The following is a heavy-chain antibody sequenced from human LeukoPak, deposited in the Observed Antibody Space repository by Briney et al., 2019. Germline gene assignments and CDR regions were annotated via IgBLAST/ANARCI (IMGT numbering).Heavy chain of an antibody. D-gene: IGHD4-11*01. V-gene: IGHV3-30*04. Sequence: GGSLRLSCAASGFTISSYAMHWVRQAPGKGLEWVAVISYDGSNKYYADSVKGRFTISRDNSKNTLYLQMNSLRAEDTAVYYCARTTTVFDYWGQGTLVTVSS. CDR1: GFTISSYA. J-gene: IGHJ4*02. CDR3: ARTTTVFDY. CDR2: ISYDGSNK.